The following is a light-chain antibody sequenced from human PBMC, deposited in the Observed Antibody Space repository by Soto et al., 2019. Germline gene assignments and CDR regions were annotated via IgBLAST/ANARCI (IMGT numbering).Light chain of an antibody. J-gene: IGKJ2*01. CDR2: GAS. V-gene: IGKV3-20*01. CDR3: QQYGSSPRYT. Sequence: EIVLTQSPGTLSLSPGERATLSCRASQSVSSSYLAWYQQKHGQAPRLLIYGASSRATGIPDRFSGSGSGTDFILTISRLEPEDFAVYYCQQYGSSPRYTFGQGTKVYIK. CDR1: QSVSSSY.